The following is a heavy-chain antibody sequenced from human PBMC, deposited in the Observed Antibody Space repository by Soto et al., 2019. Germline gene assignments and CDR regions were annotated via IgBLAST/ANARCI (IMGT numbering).Heavy chain of an antibody. J-gene: IGHJ4*02. CDR1: GGSFSGYY. CDR3: ARGWGRIFDY. Sequence: QVQLQQWGAGLLKPSETLSLTCAVYGGSFSGYYWSWIRQPPGKGLEWIGEINHSRSTNYNPSLKSRVTISVDTSKNQFSLKLSSLTAADTAVYYCARGWGRIFDYWGQGTLVTVSS. V-gene: IGHV4-34*01. D-gene: IGHD7-27*01. CDR2: INHSRST.